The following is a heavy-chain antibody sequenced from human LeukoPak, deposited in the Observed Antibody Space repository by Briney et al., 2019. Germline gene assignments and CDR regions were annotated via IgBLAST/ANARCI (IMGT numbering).Heavy chain of an antibody. V-gene: IGHV1-69*04. CDR1: GGTFDNYS. D-gene: IGHD5-12*01. CDR3: ARGLIRGYGGYDWEYFDY. Sequence: ASVKVSCKAPGGTFDNYSISWVRQAPGQGFEWMGRIIPILEVSNYAQRFQGRVTFTADKSATTAYMELTGLRSDDTAVYYCARGLIRGYGGYDWEYFDYWGQGTLVTVSS. J-gene: IGHJ4*02. CDR2: IIPILEVS.